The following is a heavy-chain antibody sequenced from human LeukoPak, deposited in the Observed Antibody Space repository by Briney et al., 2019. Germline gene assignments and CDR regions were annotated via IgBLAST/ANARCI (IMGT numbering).Heavy chain of an antibody. CDR2: IKSKTDGGTT. V-gene: IGHV3-15*01. D-gene: IGHD3-3*01. CDR3: TTYDFWSGYYRVDY. CDR1: GFTFSNAW. Sequence: GGSLRLSCAASGFTFSNAWMGWVRQAPGKGLEWVGRIKSKTDGGTTDYAAPVKGRFTISRDDSKNTLYLQMNSLKTEDTAVYYCTTYDFWSGYYRVDYWGQGTLVTVSS. J-gene: IGHJ4*02.